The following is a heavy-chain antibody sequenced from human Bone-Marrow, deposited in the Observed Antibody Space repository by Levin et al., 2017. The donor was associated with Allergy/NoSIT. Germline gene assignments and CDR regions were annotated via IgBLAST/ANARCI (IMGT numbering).Heavy chain of an antibody. CDR1: GGSISGHY. D-gene: IGHD3-10*01. CDR3: ARRGVYYYGSGRASYYMDV. V-gene: IGHV4-59*11. Sequence: SETLSLTCTVSGGSISGHYWSWIRQSPGKGLEGIGYRYFSGTTNYNPSLKSRVSMSVDTAKNQFSLKLSSGTAADTAVYYCARRGVYYYGSGRASYYMDVWGEGTTVAVSS. CDR2: RYFSGTT. J-gene: IGHJ6*04.